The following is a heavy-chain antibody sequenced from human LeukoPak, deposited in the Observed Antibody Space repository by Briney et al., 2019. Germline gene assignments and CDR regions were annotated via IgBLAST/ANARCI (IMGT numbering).Heavy chain of an antibody. CDR1: GYTFTSYY. V-gene: IGHV1-2*02. J-gene: IGHJ3*02. CDR3: ARPLVEGELSSHDAFDI. CDR2: INPNSGGT. Sequence: ASVKVSCKASGYTFTSYYMHWVRQAPGQGLEWMGWINPNSGGTNYAQKFQGRVTMTRDTSISTAYMEPSRLRSDDTAVYYCARPLVEGELSSHDAFDIWGQGTMVTVSS. D-gene: IGHD3-16*02.